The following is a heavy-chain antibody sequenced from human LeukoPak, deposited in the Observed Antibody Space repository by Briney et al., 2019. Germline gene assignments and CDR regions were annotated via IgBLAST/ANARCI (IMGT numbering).Heavy chain of an antibody. D-gene: IGHD1-14*01. J-gene: IGHJ4*02. V-gene: IGHV3-30*04. CDR2: IRYDGSNK. Sequence: GRSLRLSCAASGFTFNSYAMHWVRQAPGKGLEWVAFIRYDGSNKYYADSVKGRFTISRGNSKNTLYLQMNSLRAEDMAVYYCARTLQFKAGPDLFDYWGQGTLVTVSS. CDR3: ARTLQFKAGPDLFDY. CDR1: GFTFNSYA.